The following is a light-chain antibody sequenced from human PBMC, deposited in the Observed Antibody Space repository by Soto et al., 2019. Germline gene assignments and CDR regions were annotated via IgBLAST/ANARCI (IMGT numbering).Light chain of an antibody. Sequence: EIVLTQSPLSLPVTPGEPASISCRSSRSILGSSGYNYLNWYLQKPGQSPQLLIYLGSSRASGVPDRFSGSGSGTDFTLTISRVEAGDVGVYCCAQGLAVPFTFGGGTKVEI. CDR3: AQGLAVPFT. CDR1: RSILGSSGYNY. V-gene: IGKV2-28*01. CDR2: LGS. J-gene: IGKJ4*01.